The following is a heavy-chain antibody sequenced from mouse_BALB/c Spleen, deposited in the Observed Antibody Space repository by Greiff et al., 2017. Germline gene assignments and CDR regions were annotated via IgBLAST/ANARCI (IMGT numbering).Heavy chain of an antibody. CDR1: GFPFSSFG. Sequence: EVKLVESGGGLVQPGGSRKLSCAASGFPFSSFGMHWVRQAPEKGLEWVAYISSGSSTIYYADTVKGRFTISRDNPKNTLFLQMTSLRSEDTAMYYCARGPRGVIFDYWGQGTTLTVSS. CDR2: ISSGSSTI. CDR3: ARGPRGVIFDY. J-gene: IGHJ2*01. D-gene: IGHD3-1*01. V-gene: IGHV5-17*02.